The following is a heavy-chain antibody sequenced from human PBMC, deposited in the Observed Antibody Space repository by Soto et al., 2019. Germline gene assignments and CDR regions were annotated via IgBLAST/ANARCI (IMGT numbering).Heavy chain of an antibody. J-gene: IGHJ6*02. CDR3: ARCMGGPQLQSFYYYGLDV. D-gene: IGHD2-8*01. V-gene: IGHV1-46*01. CDR1: GYTFTSYY. Sequence: GASVKVSCKASGYTFTSYYMHWGRQAPGQGLEWMGIINPSGGSTSYAQKFQGRVTMTRDTSTSTVYMELSSLRSEDTAVYYCARCMGGPQLQSFYYYGLDVWGQGTTVTVSS. CDR2: INPSGGST.